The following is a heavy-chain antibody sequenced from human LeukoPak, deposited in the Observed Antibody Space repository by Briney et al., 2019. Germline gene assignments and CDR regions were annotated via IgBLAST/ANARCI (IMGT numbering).Heavy chain of an antibody. CDR2: IYHSGST. CDR3: ARRATVTGEFDP. V-gene: IGHV4-4*02. D-gene: IGHD4-17*01. CDR1: GFTFTNYGM. Sequence: GSLRLSCAASGFTFTNYGMIWVRQPPGKGLEWIGEIYHSGSTNYNPSLKSRVTISVDKSKNQFSLKLSSVTAADTAVYYCARRATVTGEFDPWGQGTLVTVSS. J-gene: IGHJ5*02.